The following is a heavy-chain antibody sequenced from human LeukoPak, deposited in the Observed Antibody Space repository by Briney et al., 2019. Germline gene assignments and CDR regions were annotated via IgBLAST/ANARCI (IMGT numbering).Heavy chain of an antibody. J-gene: IGHJ4*02. V-gene: IGHV3-23*01. CDR2: VTGSGSRT. CDR3: AAGLPRFGESENDY. CDR1: GFTFSSYG. Sequence: PGGSLRLSCAASGFTFSSYGTSWVRQAPGKGLEWVSSVTGSGSRTYYADSVKGRFTISRDNSKNTLYLQMNSLRAEDTAGYYCAAGLPRFGESENDYWGQGTLVTVSS. D-gene: IGHD3-10*01.